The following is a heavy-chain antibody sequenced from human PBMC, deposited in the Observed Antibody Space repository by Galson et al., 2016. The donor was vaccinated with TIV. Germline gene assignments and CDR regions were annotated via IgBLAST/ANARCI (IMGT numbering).Heavy chain of an antibody. V-gene: IGHV5-10-1*01. J-gene: IGHJ4*02. CDR1: GYRFTNYW. Sequence: QSGAEVKKPGESLRISCKGSGYRFTNYWIIWVRQVPGKGLEWVGRIDPEDSYTEYISSFQGHVTISSDQSIATSYLQWGSLTASDTAMYYCARPHYRDGDYWGLGTLVTVSS. CDR3: ARPHYRDGDY. CDR2: IDPEDSYT. D-gene: IGHD4-17*01.